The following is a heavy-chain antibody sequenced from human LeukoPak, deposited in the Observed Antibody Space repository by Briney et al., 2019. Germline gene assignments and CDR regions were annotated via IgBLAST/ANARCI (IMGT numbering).Heavy chain of an antibody. D-gene: IGHD3-9*01. CDR1: GFTFSSYA. J-gene: IGHJ4*02. Sequence: PGGSLRLSCAASGFTFSSYAMSWVRQAPGKGLEWVSAISGSGGSTYYADSVKGRFTISRDNAKNSLYLQMNSLRAEDTAVYYCARGGVHYDILTGYLSPIDYWGQGTLVTVSS. V-gene: IGHV3-23*01. CDR2: ISGSGGST. CDR3: ARGGVHYDILTGYLSPIDY.